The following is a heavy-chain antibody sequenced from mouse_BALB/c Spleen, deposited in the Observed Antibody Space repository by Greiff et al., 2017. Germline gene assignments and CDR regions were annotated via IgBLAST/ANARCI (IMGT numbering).Heavy chain of an antibody. D-gene: IGHD2-1*01. J-gene: IGHJ3*01. CDR2: INPGSGGT. V-gene: IGHV1-54*03. CDR3: ALGDGNPAWFAY. Sequence: VQLQQSGAELVRPGTSVKVSCKASGYAFTNYLIEWVKQRPGQGLEWIGVINPGSGGTNYNEKFKGKATLTADKSSSTAYMQLSSLTSDDSAVYFCALGDGNPAWFAYWGQGTLVTVSA. CDR1: GYAFTNYL.